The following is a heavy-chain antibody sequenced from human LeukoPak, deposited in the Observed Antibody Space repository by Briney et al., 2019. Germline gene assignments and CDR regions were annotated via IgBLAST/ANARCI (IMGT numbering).Heavy chain of an antibody. CDR2: ISAYNGNT. Sequence: ASVKVSCKASGYTCTSYGIIWVRQAPGQGLEWMGWISAYNGNTNYAQKLQGRVTMTTVISTSTAYMELRSLRSDDTAVYYCARDLGTVTTFLYCQHWGQGTLVTVSS. CDR1: GYTCTSYG. CDR3: ARDLGTVTTFLYCQH. D-gene: IGHD4-17*01. V-gene: IGHV1-18*01. J-gene: IGHJ1*01.